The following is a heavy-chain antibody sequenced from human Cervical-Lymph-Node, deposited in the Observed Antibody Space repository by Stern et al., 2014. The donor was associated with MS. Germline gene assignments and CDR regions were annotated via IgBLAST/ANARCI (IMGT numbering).Heavy chain of an antibody. J-gene: IGHJ4*02. CDR3: ARDQWSGSGGRCYHYFDY. V-gene: IGHV3-48*02. Sequence: EVQLVQSGGTLVQPGGSLRLSCAASGFSFSANNMHWVRQAPGQGLAWVSYISGRSTNINCAASVQDRFNISRDNARDSVFLQMNSQREEDTAVYYCARDQWSGSGGRCYHYFDYWGQGTLVTVSS. D-gene: IGHD2-15*01. CDR1: GFSFSANN. CDR2: ISGRSTNI.